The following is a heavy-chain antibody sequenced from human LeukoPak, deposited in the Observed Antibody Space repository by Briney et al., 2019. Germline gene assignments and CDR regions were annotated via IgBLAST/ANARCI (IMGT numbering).Heavy chain of an antibody. Sequence: SETLSLTCAVYGGSFSGYYWSWIRQPPGKGLEWIGEINHSGSTYYNPSLKSRVTISVDTSKNQFSLKLSSVTAADTAVYYCARAADYYYDSSGSDDAFDIWGQGTMVTVSS. CDR3: ARAADYYYDSSGSDDAFDI. CDR1: GGSFSGYY. CDR2: INHSGST. V-gene: IGHV4-34*01. D-gene: IGHD3-22*01. J-gene: IGHJ3*02.